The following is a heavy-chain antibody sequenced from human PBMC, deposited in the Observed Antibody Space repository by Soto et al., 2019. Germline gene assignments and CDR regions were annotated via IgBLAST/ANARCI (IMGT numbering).Heavy chain of an antibody. J-gene: IGHJ4*02. V-gene: IGHV4-30-4*01. Sequence: KTSETLSLTCTVSGGSISSGDYYWSWIRQPPGKGLEWIGYIYYSGSTYYNPSLKSRVTISVDTSKNQFSLKLSSVTAADTAVYYCAREAGGGGVVAAIFDYWGQGTLVTVSS. CDR3: AREAGGGGVVAAIFDY. CDR2: IYYSGST. CDR1: GGSISSGDYY. D-gene: IGHD2-15*01.